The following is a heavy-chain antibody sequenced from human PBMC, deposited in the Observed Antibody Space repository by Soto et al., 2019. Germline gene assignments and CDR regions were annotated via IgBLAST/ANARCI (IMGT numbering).Heavy chain of an antibody. J-gene: IGHJ6*02. V-gene: IGHV4-34*01. Sequence: PSETLSLTCAVYGGSFSGYYWSWIRQPPGKGLEWIGEINHSGSTNYNPSLKSRVTISVDTSKNQFSLKLSSVTAADTAVYYCARAGYGGSRGGGEYGMDVWGQGTTVTLSS. CDR3: ARAGYGGSRGGGEYGMDV. CDR1: GGSFSGYY. D-gene: IGHD5-12*01. CDR2: INHSGST.